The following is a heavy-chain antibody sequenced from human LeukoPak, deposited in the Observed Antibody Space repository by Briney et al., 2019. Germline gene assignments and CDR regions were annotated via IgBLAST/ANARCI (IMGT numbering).Heavy chain of an antibody. CDR1: GGSTSSYY. CDR3: ARGVSTYYGMDV. V-gene: IGHV4-59*08. J-gene: IGHJ6*02. D-gene: IGHD5/OR15-5a*01. Sequence: SETLSLTCTVSGGSTSSYYWSWIRQPPGKGLEWIGYIYYSGSTNYNPSLKSRVTISVDTSKNQFSLKLSSVTAADTAVYYCARGVSTYYGMDVWGQGTTVTVSS. CDR2: IYYSGST.